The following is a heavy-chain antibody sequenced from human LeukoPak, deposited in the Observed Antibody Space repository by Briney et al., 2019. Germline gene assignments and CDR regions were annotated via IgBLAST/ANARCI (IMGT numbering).Heavy chain of an antibody. CDR3: ARAERWLQSTYYYYGMDV. CDR2: ISSSSSTT. Sequence: GGSLRLSCAASGFTFSSYSMNWVRQAPGKGLEWVSYISSSSSTTYYADSVKGRFTISRDNAKNSLYLQMNSLRAEDTAVYYCARAERWLQSTYYYYGMDVWGQGTTVTVSS. D-gene: IGHD5-24*01. CDR1: GFTFSSYS. J-gene: IGHJ6*02. V-gene: IGHV3-48*01.